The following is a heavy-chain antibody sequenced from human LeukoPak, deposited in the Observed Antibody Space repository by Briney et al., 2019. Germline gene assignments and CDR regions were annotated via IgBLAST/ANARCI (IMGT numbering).Heavy chain of an antibody. D-gene: IGHD5-12*01. Sequence: QTGGSLRLSCAASGFTFSSRDWMTWVRQAPGKGLEWVANIKQDGSEKYYVDSVKGRFTISRDNSKNTLYLQMNSLRAEDTAVYYCARGPSGYHNTGGQGTLVTVSS. CDR2: IKQDGSEK. CDR3: ARGPSGYHNT. CDR1: GFTFSSRDW. J-gene: IGHJ4*02. V-gene: IGHV3-7*01.